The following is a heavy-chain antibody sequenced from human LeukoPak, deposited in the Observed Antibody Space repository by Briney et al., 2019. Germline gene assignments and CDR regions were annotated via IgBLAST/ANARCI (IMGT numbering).Heavy chain of an antibody. CDR3: ARDLFGYCSSTSCPRDAFDI. J-gene: IGHJ3*02. CDR2: IYTSGST. V-gene: IGHV4-4*07. D-gene: IGHD2-2*03. CDR1: GGSISSYY. Sequence: SETLSLTCTVSGGSISSYYWSWIRQPAGKGLEWIGRIYTSGSTNYNPSLKSRVTMSVDTSKNQFSLKLSSVTAADTAVYYCARDLFGYCSSTSCPRDAFDIWGQGTMVTVSS.